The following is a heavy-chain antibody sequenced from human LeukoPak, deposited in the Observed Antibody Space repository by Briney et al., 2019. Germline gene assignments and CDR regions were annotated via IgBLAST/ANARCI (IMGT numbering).Heavy chain of an antibody. V-gene: IGHV3-7*03. J-gene: IGHJ1*01. Sequence: GGSLRLSCAASGFTFSSYWMYWVRQAPGKGLEWVANINQDGSEKYYVDSLKGRFTISRDNAKNTLYLQMNSLRAEDTAVYYCAKDLSSSSWSPEYFQHWGQGTLVTVSS. CDR3: AKDLSSSSWSPEYFQH. D-gene: IGHD6-13*01. CDR1: GFTFSSYW. CDR2: INQDGSEK.